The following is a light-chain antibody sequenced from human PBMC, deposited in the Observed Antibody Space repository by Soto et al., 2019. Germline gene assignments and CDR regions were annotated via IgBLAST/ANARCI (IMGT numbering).Light chain of an antibody. J-gene: IGKJ4*01. CDR3: QQYKSYPLT. Sequence: DIQMTQSPSTLSASVGDRVTITCRASQSISSWLAWYQQKPGKAPNRLIYKASTLESGVPSRLSGSGSGTEFTLTISSVQPDDFATYYCQQYKSYPLTFGGGTKVDIK. CDR1: QSISSW. CDR2: KAS. V-gene: IGKV1-5*03.